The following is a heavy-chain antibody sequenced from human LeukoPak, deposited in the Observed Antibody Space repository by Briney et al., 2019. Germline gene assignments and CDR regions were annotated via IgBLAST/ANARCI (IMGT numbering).Heavy chain of an antibody. D-gene: IGHD4-23*01. V-gene: IGHV3-48*02. CDR1: GFTFSTYS. CDR2: ISGSGNSI. Sequence: GGSLRLSCAASGFTFSTYSMNWVRQAPGKGLEWVAYISGSGNSIYCADSVKGRFTISRDNARNSLYLQMSSLTNEDTAVYYCARETYGGCLNSWGQGTLVSVSS. CDR3: ARETYGGCLNS. J-gene: IGHJ4*02.